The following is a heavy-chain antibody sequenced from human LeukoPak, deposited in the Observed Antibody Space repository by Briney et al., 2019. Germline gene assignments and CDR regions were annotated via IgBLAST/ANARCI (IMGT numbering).Heavy chain of an antibody. CDR3: ASGIAAAGTSSYFDY. CDR2: ISYDGSNK. V-gene: IGHV3-30-3*01. Sequence: GGSLRLSCAASGFTFSSYAMQWVRQAPGRGVEWVAVISYDGSNKYYADSVKGRFTISRDNSKNTLYLQMNSLRAEDTAVYYCASGIAAAGTSSYFDYWGQGTLVTVSS. CDR1: GFTFSSYA. J-gene: IGHJ4*02. D-gene: IGHD6-13*01.